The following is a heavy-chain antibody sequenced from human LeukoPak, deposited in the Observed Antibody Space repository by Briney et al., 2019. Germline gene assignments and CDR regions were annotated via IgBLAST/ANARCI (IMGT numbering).Heavy chain of an antibody. CDR2: INPNSGGT. CDR3: ARLDKGFWSGYYYYYYGMDV. Sequence: ASVKVSCKASGYTFTGYYMHWVRQAPGQGLEWMGRINPNSGGTNYAQKFQGRVTMTRDTSISTAYMELSGLRSDDTAVYYCARLDKGFWSGYYYYYYGMDVWGQGTTVTVSS. CDR1: GYTFTGYY. V-gene: IGHV1-2*06. D-gene: IGHD3-3*01. J-gene: IGHJ6*02.